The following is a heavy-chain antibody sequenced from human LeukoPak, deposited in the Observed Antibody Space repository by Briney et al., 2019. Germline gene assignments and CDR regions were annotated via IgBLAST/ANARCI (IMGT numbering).Heavy chain of an antibody. J-gene: IGHJ4*02. CDR1: GFTFSDYY. Sequence: GGSLRLSCAASGFTFSDYYMSWIRQAPGKGLEWVSYISSSGSTIYYADSVKGRFTISRDNSKNTLYLQMNSLRAEDTAVYYCAKSGRYYDSSGADYWGQGTLVTVSS. D-gene: IGHD3-22*01. CDR2: ISSSGSTI. CDR3: AKSGRYYDSSGADY. V-gene: IGHV3-11*04.